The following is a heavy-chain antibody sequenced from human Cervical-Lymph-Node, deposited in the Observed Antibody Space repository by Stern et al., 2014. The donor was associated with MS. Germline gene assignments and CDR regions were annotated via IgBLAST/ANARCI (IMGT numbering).Heavy chain of an antibody. CDR1: GFTFSPYA. CDR2: VSYDGTQR. Sequence: VQLVESGGGVVQPGRSLSLSCVASGFTFSPYAMHWVRQAPGKGLEWVAFVSYDGTQRNSTNSVKARFTISRDNSKNTLYLHMNSLRDEDTAVYFCARGGRGVGLEYWGQGALVTVSS. CDR3: ARGGRGVGLEY. V-gene: IGHV3-30-3*01. J-gene: IGHJ4*02. D-gene: IGHD3-10*01.